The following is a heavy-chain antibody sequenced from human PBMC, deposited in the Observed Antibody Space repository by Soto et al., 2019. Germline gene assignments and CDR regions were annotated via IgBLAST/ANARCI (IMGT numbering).Heavy chain of an antibody. V-gene: IGHV1-69*04. CDR1: GGTFSSYT. D-gene: IGHD3-3*01. CDR2: IIPILGIA. CDR3: ARDPLYDYDFWSGYYYDY. Sequence: GASVKVSCTASGGTFSSYTISWVRQAPGQGLEWMGRIIPILGIANYAQKFQGRVTITADKSTSTAYMELSSLRSEDTAVYYCARDPLYDYDFWSGYYYDYWGQGTLVTVSS. J-gene: IGHJ4*02.